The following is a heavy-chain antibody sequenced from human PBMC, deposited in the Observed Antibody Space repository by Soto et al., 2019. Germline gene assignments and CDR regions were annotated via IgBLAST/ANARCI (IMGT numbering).Heavy chain of an antibody. D-gene: IGHD5-12*01. CDR3: ARGGYSGYEGAGDDAFDI. J-gene: IGHJ3*02. CDR2: INPNSGGT. Sequence: ASVKVSCKASGYTFTGYYTHWVRQAPGQGLEWMGWINPNSGGTNYAQKFQGWVTMTRDTSISTAYMELSRLRSDDTAVYYCARGGYSGYEGAGDDAFDIWGQGTMVTVSS. CDR1: GYTFTGYY. V-gene: IGHV1-2*04.